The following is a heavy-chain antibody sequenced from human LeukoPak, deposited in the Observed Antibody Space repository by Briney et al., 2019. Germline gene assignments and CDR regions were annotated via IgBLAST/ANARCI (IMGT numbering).Heavy chain of an antibody. V-gene: IGHV4-34*01. Sequence: SETLSLTCAVYGGSFSGYYWSWIRQPPGKGLEWIGEINHSGSTNYNPSLKSRVTISVDTSKNQFSLKLSSVTAADTAVYYCERVAAAAMDWFDPWGKGTLVTV. CDR3: ERVAAAAMDWFDP. CDR1: GGSFSGYY. J-gene: IGHJ5*02. D-gene: IGHD6-13*01. CDR2: INHSGST.